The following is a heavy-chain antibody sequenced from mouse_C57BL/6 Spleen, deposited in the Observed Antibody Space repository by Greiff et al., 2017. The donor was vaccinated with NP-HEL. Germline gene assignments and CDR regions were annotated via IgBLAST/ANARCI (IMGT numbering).Heavy chain of an antibody. CDR3: VRHKISYWYFDV. CDR2: IRSKSNNYAT. Sequence: EVKLVESGGGLVQPKGSLKLSCAASGFSFNTYAMNWVRQAPGKGLEWVARIRSKSNNYATYYADSVKDRFTISRDDSESMLYLQMNNLKTEDTAMYYCVRHKISYWYFDVWGTGTTVTVSS. D-gene: IGHD6-2*01. J-gene: IGHJ1*03. CDR1: GFSFNTYA. V-gene: IGHV10-1*01.